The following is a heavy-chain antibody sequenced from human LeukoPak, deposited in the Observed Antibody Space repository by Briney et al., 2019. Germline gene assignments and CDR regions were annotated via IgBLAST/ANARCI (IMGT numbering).Heavy chain of an antibody. J-gene: IGHJ3*01. V-gene: IGHV4-34*01. Sequence: PSETLSLTCAVYGGSFSGYYWSWIRQPPGKGLEWIGEINHSGSTNYNPSLKSRVTISVDTSKNQFSLKLSSVTAADTAVYYCAREGYHDSPPWGQGTMVTVSS. CDR1: GGSFSGYY. CDR3: AREGYHDSPP. D-gene: IGHD3-22*01. CDR2: INHSGST.